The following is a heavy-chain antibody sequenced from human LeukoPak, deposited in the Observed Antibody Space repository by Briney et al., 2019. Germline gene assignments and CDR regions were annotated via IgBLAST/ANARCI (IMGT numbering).Heavy chain of an antibody. Sequence: SETLSLTCSVSGYSITSGFYWGWIRQTPGKALEWIGSMYHSGSTYYNPSLESRVTLSVDTSKNQFSLRLTSVTAADTAVYYCARQTGSGLFILPGGQGTLVTVSS. V-gene: IGHV4-38-2*02. CDR3: ARQTGSGLFILP. D-gene: IGHD3/OR15-3a*01. CDR1: GYSITSGFY. J-gene: IGHJ4*02. CDR2: MYHSGST.